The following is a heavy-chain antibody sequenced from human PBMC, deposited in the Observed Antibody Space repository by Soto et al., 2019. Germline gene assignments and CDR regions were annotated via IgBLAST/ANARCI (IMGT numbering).Heavy chain of an antibody. V-gene: IGHV3-74*01. Sequence: EVQLVESGGALVQPGGSLRLSCAASGFTFSSYWMHWVRQVPGEGLVWVSRIKTDGSSTSYADSVKGRFTISRDNAKNTMYLQMTNLGAEDTAVYYCARVGVDHYEFDYWGQGTLVTVSS. D-gene: IGHD3-16*01. J-gene: IGHJ4*02. CDR1: GFTFSSYW. CDR2: IKTDGSST. CDR3: ARVGVDHYEFDY.